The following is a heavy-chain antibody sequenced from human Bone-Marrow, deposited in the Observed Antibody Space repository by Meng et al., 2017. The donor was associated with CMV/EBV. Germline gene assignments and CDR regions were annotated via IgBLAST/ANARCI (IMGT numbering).Heavy chain of an antibody. D-gene: IGHD2-2*01. Sequence: SETLSLTCTVSGGSISSSSYYWGWIRQPPGKGLEWIGSIYYSGSTYYNPSLKSRVTISVDTSKNQFSLKLSSVTAADTAVYYCARGGYQLLFPLYFDYWGQGTLVPVSS. CDR3: ARGGYQLLFPLYFDY. CDR2: IYYSGST. V-gene: IGHV4-39*07. J-gene: IGHJ4*02. CDR1: GGSISSSSYY.